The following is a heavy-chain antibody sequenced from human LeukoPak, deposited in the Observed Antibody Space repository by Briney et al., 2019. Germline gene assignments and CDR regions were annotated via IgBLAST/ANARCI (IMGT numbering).Heavy chain of an antibody. CDR3: ARHESAYYMDV. Sequence: PSETLSLTCTVSGGSINTYYWSWIRQPPGKGLEWIGYIFYTGSTNYKPSLKSRVTISVDTSKNEFSLKLSSVTAADTAVYYCARHESAYYMDVWGKGTTVTVSS. D-gene: IGHD2-2*01. CDR2: IFYTGST. V-gene: IGHV4-59*01. J-gene: IGHJ6*03. CDR1: GGSINTYY.